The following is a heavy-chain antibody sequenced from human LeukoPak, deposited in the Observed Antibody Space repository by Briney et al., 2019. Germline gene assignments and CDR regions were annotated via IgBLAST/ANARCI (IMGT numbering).Heavy chain of an antibody. V-gene: IGHV3-23*01. CDR3: AKSHSGTYYSLDY. CDR2: ISGSGGST. J-gene: IGHJ4*02. D-gene: IGHD1-26*01. CDR1: GFTFSSYA. Sequence: GGSLRLSCAASGFTFSSYAMSWVRQAPGKGLEWVSDISGSGGSTFYADSVKGRFTISRDNSKNTLCLQMNSLRADDTAVYYCAKSHSGTYYSLDYWGQGTLVTVSS.